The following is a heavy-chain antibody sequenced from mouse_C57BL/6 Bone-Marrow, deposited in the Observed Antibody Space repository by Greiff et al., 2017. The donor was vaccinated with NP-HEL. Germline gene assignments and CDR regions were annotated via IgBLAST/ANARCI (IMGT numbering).Heavy chain of an antibody. CDR2: IYPGDGDT. V-gene: IGHV1-82*01. CDR1: GYAFSSSW. CDR3: ARRQLRLRHFDY. J-gene: IGHJ2*01. D-gene: IGHD3-2*02. Sequence: VQLQQSGPELVKPGASVKISCKASGYAFSSSWMNWVKQRPGKGLEWIGRIYPGDGDTNYNGKFKGKATLTADKSSSTAYMQLSSLTSEDSAVYFCARRQLRLRHFDYWGQGTTLTVSS.